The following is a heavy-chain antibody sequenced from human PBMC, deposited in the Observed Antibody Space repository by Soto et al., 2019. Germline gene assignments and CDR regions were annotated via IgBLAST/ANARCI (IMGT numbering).Heavy chain of an antibody. CDR3: AREDDAWTNGHFKV. CDR1: GFTFSSYD. V-gene: IGHV3-23*01. CDR2: IDVGGGSA. J-gene: IGHJ3*01. Sequence: EVQLLESGGGLVQPGGSLRLSCAASGFTFSSYDMSWVRQAPGKGLEWVSGIDVGGGSAYYADSVKGRFTIYRDNSKNTLDLQLNSLRSEDTAIYYCAREDDAWTNGHFKVWGQGTVVTVSS. D-gene: IGHD3-3*01.